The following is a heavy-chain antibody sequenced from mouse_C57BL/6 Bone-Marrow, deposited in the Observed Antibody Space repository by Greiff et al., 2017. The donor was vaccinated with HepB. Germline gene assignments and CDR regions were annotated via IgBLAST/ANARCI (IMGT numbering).Heavy chain of an antibody. J-gene: IGHJ2*01. Sequence: EVKLMESGGDLVKPGGSLKLSCAASGFTFSSYGMSWVRQTPDKRLEWVATISSGGSYTYYPDSVKGRFTISSDNAKNTLYLQMSSLKSEDTAMYYCARRTTVVASFDYWGQGTTLTVSS. V-gene: IGHV5-6*02. CDR1: GFTFSSYG. CDR2: ISSGGSYT. CDR3: ARRTTVVASFDY. D-gene: IGHD1-1*01.